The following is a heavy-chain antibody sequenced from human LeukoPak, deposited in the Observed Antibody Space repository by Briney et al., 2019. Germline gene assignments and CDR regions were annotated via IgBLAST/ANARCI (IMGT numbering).Heavy chain of an antibody. J-gene: IGHJ4*02. D-gene: IGHD3-9*01. CDR1: GASISTYY. CDR3: ARVTGYTIEAYFDY. Sequence: SETLSLTCIVSGASISTYYWSWIRQPPGKGLEWIGYVYYTGSTSSHPSLKSRVIISVDMSKNQFSLKLRSVTAADTAVYYCARVTGYTIEAYFDYWGQGTLVTVSS. V-gene: IGHV4-59*01. CDR2: VYYTGST.